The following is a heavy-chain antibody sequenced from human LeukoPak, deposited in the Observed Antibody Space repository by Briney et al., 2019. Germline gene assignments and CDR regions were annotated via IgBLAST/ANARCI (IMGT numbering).Heavy chain of an antibody. CDR2: IYHSGST. CDR3: ARHPLGFCDSTSCSHLDY. CDR1: GGSISSGHW. Sequence: SGTLSLTCAVSGGSISSGHWWSWVRQPPGKGLEWIGEIYHSGSTNYNPSLKSRVTISVDKSKNQFSLKLNSVTAADTAVYYCARHPLGFCDSTSCSHLDYGGRGTLVTVSS. D-gene: IGHD2-2*01. J-gene: IGHJ4*02. V-gene: IGHV4-4*02.